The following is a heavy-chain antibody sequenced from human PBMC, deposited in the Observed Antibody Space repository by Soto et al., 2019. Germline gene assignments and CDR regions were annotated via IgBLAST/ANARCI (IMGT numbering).Heavy chain of an antibody. D-gene: IGHD1-1*01. Sequence: TGGSLRLSCAASGFTFSSCGMRGGRQAAGKGLEWGAVIWYDGSNKYYAAPVKGRFTISRDDSKNTLYLQMNSLKTEDTAVYYCTPYFVQVDRRPPDYWGQGTLVNVSS. CDR3: TPYFVQVDRRPPDY. J-gene: IGHJ4*02. V-gene: IGHV3-33*01. CDR1: GFTFSSCG. CDR2: IWYDGSNK.